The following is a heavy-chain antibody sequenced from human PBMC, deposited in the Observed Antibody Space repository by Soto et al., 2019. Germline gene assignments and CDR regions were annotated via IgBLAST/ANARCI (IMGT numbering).Heavy chain of an antibody. V-gene: IGHV4-34*01. CDR3: ASGRDTMVRGVIIRGRYYGMDV. J-gene: IGHJ6*02. Sequence: QVQLQQWGAGLLKPSETLSLTCAVYGGSFSGYYWSWIRQPPGKGLEWIGEINHSGSTNYNPSLKSRVTISVVPSQNQFALRLSSVTAADTAVYYCASGRDTMVRGVIIRGRYYGMDVWGQGTTVTVSS. D-gene: IGHD3-10*01. CDR1: GGSFSGYY. CDR2: INHSGST.